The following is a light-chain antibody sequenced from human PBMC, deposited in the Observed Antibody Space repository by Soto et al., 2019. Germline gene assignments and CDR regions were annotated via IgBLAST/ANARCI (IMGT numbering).Light chain of an antibody. CDR1: QIVNSDY. V-gene: IGKV3-20*01. Sequence: EIVLTQSPGTLSLSPGERATLSCRASQIVNSDYLTWYQQKPGQAPRLLIYAASSRATGIPDRFSGSGSETDFTLTISRLEPEDFAVYYCQYYGNSRITFGQGTRLESK. CDR2: AAS. J-gene: IGKJ5*01. CDR3: QYYGNSRIT.